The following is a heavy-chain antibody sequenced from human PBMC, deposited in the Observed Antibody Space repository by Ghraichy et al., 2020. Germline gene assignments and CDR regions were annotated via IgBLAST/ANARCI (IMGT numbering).Heavy chain of an antibody. D-gene: IGHD6-19*01. CDR3: ARDRPTSGWGGEFDY. CDR2: IYYSGST. V-gene: IGHV4-59*01. J-gene: IGHJ4*02. Sequence: SETLSLTCTVSGGSIRTYYWSWVRQSPGKGLEWIGYIYYSGSTIYNPSLENRLTISIDTSKNQFSLNLTSVTAADTAIYYCARDRPTSGWGGEFDYWGQGTLVTVSS. CDR1: GGSIRTYY.